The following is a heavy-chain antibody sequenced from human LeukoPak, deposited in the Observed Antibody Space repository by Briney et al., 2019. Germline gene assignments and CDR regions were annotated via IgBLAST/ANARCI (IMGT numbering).Heavy chain of an antibody. Sequence: ASVKVSCKASGYTFTTHDISWVRQATGQGLEWLGWMSPNSGDTGYAQKFQGRVTMTEDTSTDTAYMELSSLRSEDTAVYYCATDPWYGMDVWGQGTTVTVSS. CDR2: MSPNSGDT. CDR1: GYTFTTHD. V-gene: IGHV1-8*01. CDR3: ATDPWYGMDV. J-gene: IGHJ6*02.